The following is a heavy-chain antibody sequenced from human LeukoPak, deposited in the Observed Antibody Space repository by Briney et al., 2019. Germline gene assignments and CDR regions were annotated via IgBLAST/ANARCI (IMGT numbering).Heavy chain of an antibody. D-gene: IGHD5-18*01. CDR3: AKDLSVDTAMAGSAFDI. CDR1: GFIFSDYY. J-gene: IGHJ3*02. Sequence: PGGSLRLSCAASGFIFSDYYMSWIRQAPGKGLEWLSFISSGGSTIYYADSVKGRFTISRDNAQNSLYLQMNSLRAEDTAVYYCAKDLSVDTAMAGSAFDIWGQGTMVTVSS. CDR2: ISSGGSTI. V-gene: IGHV3-11*01.